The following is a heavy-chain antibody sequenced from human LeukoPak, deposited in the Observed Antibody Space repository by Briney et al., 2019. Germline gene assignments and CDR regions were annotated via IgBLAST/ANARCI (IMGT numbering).Heavy chain of an antibody. CDR1: GGSISSSSYY. CDR2: IYYSGST. J-gene: IGHJ4*02. V-gene: IGHV4-39*01. D-gene: IGHD3-9*01. Sequence: SETLPLTCTVSGGSISSSSYYWGWIRQPPGKGLEWIGSIYYSGSTYYNPSLKSRVTISVDTSKNQFSLKLSSVTAADTAVYYCARQSDWAKNYFDYWGQGTLVTVSS. CDR3: ARQSDWAKNYFDY.